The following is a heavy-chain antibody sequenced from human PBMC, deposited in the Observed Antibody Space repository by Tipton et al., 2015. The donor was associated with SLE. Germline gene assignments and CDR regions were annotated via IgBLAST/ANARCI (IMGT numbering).Heavy chain of an antibody. Sequence: TLSLTCTVSGGSISTYYWTWIRQPAGKALEWIGRIYTSGTNYNPSLKSPLTMSVDTSKNQFSLGLVTLTAADTAVYYCARQQRGNYGMDVWGQGTTVTVSS. J-gene: IGHJ6*02. CDR2: IYTSGT. CDR1: GGSISTYY. V-gene: IGHV4-4*07. D-gene: IGHD6-13*01. CDR3: ARQQRGNYGMDV.